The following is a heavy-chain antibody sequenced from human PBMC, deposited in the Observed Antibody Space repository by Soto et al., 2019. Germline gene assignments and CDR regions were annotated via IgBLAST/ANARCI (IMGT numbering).Heavy chain of an antibody. CDR1: GFTFNASN. D-gene: IGHD3-10*01. V-gene: IGHV3-21*01. CDR3: VRDGEQQLVLDYYYAMDV. J-gene: IGHJ6*02. Sequence: EVQLVESGGGLVKPGGSLRLSCAASGFTFNASNMNWVRQAPGKGLEWVSSITSTSLYIYYTDSIKGRFTISRDNAKNSLYLQMDSLRAEDTAVYYCVRDGEQQLVLDYYYAMDVWGQGTTVTVSS. CDR2: ITSTSLYI.